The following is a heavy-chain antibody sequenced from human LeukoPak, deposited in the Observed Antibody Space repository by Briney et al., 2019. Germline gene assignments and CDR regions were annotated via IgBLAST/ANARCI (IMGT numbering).Heavy chain of an antibody. D-gene: IGHD2-21*02. J-gene: IGHJ5*02. Sequence: LSLTCTVSGGSINSSTSYWAWVRQAPGKGLEWVSYISSSGSTMYYADSVKGRFTISRDNAKNSLYLQMNSLRAEDTAVYYCARGLGGASLAYCGGDCYTNWFDPWGQGTLVTVSS. CDR2: ISSSGSTM. CDR1: GGSINSSTSY. V-gene: IGHV3-48*03. CDR3: ARGLGGASLAYCGGDCYTNWFDP.